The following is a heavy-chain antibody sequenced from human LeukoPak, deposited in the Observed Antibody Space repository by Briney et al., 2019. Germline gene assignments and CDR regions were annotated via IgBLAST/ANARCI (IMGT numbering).Heavy chain of an antibody. D-gene: IGHD1-26*01. CDR2: IKQDGSEK. J-gene: IGHJ4*02. CDR1: GFTFSSYW. V-gene: IGHV3-7*04. CDR3: ARAGATYVS. Sequence: GGSLRLSCAAPGFTFSSYWMSWVRQAPGKGLEWVANIKQDGSEKYYVDSVKGRFTISRDNAKNSLYLQMNSLRAEDTAVYYCARAGATYVSWGQGTLVTVSS.